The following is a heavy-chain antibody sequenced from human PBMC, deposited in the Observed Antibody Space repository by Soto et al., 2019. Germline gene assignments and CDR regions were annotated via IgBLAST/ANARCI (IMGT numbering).Heavy chain of an antibody. CDR3: AKKSYYGSGSYYPD. D-gene: IGHD3-10*01. V-gene: IGHV4-59*01. Sequence: SETLSLTCTVAGGSISSYYWSWIRQPPGKGLEWIGYIFYSGSTSYNPSLKSRVTISVDTSNNQFSLSLSSVTAADTAVYYCAKKSYYGSGSYYPDWGQGTLVTVSS. CDR2: IFYSGST. J-gene: IGHJ4*02. CDR1: GGSISSYY.